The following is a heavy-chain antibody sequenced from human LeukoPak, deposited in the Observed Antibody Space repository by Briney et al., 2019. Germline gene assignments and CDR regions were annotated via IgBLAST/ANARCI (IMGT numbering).Heavy chain of an antibody. CDR2: IYHSGST. CDR1: GYSISSGYY. D-gene: IGHD2-15*01. Sequence: SETLSLTCTVSGYSISSGYYWGWIRQPPGKGLEWIGSIYHSGSTYYNPSLKSRVTISVDTSKNQFSLKLSSVTAADTAVYYCARGRRGIVVVVAATWFDYWGQGTLVTVSS. J-gene: IGHJ4*02. V-gene: IGHV4-38-2*02. CDR3: ARGRRGIVVVVAATWFDY.